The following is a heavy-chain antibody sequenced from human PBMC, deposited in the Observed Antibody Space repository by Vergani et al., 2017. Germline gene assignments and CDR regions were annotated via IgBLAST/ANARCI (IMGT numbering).Heavy chain of an antibody. D-gene: IGHD7-27*01. CDR2: IRYDGSNK. Sequence: VQLVESGGGVVQPGGSLRLSCAASGFTFSSYGMHWVRQAPGKGLEWVAFIRYDGSNKYYADSVKGRFTISRDNSKNTLYLQMNSLRAEDTAVYYCAREPNWDIDYWGQGTLVTVSS. J-gene: IGHJ4*02. CDR1: GFTFSSYG. V-gene: IGHV3-30*02. CDR3: AREPNWDIDY.